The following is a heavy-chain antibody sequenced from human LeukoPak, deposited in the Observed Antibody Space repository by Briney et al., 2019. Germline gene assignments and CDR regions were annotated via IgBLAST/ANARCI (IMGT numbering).Heavy chain of an antibody. Sequence: GGSLGLSCEASGFTFGDHIMNWVRQLPGKRLEWVAYVSGSGSTVYYADSVKGRFTVSRDNGKSSLYLQMSSLRVEDTALYYCVRQFASWGQGTLVTVSS. CDR2: VSGSGSTV. CDR3: VRQFAS. CDR1: GFTFGDHI. V-gene: IGHV3-48*01. J-gene: IGHJ4*02.